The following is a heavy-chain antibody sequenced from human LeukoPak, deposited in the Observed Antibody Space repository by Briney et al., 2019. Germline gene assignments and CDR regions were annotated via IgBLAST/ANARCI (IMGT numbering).Heavy chain of an antibody. J-gene: IGHJ4*02. CDR1: GGSFSGYY. CDR2: INHSGST. CDR3: ARWVYYDSSGYYTYYFDY. Sequence: SETLSLTCAVYGGSFSGYYWSWIRQPPGKGLEWIGEINHSGSTNYNPSLKSRVTISVDTSKNQFSLKLSSVTAADTAVYYCARWVYYDSSGYYTYYFDYWGQGTLVTVSS. V-gene: IGHV4-34*01. D-gene: IGHD3-22*01.